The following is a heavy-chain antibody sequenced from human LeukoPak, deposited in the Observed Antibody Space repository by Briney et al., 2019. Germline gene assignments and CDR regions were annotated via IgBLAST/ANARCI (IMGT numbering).Heavy chain of an antibody. Sequence: ASVKVSCKASGYTFINYGISWVRQAPGQGLEWMGWISVYNGNTNYAQKLQGRVTMTRDTSTTTAYMELRSLRSDDTAVYYCARESWQTVTGAHDYWGQGTLVTDSS. D-gene: IGHD6-19*01. CDR2: ISVYNGNT. J-gene: IGHJ4*02. V-gene: IGHV1-18*01. CDR3: ARESWQTVTGAHDY. CDR1: GYTFINYG.